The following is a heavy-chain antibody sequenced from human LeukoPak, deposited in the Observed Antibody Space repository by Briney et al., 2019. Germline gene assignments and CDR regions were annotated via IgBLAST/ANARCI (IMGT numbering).Heavy chain of an antibody. D-gene: IGHD3-3*01. Sequence: ASVKVSCKASGYTFTIYGISWVRQAPGQGLEWMGWISAYNGKTNYSQKLQGRVTITTDKSTSTAYMELRSLRSDDTAVYYCARVETMYDFWSGYYPSKLYYFDYWGQGTLVTVSS. V-gene: IGHV1-18*01. CDR2: ISAYNGKT. CDR3: ARVETMYDFWSGYYPSKLYYFDY. CDR1: GYTFTIYG. J-gene: IGHJ4*02.